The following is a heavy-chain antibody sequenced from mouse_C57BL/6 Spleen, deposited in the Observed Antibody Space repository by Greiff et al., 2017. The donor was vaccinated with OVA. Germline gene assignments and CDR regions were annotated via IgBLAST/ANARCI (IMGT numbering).Heavy chain of an antibody. CDR3: ARYDLRFDY. D-gene: IGHD2-12*01. CDR1: GYTFTSYW. V-gene: IGHV1-50*01. Sequence: VQLQQSGAELVKPGASVKLSCKASGYTFTSYWMQWVKQRPGQGLEWIGEIDPSDSYTNYNQKFKGKATLTVDTSSSTAYMQLSSLTSEDSAVYYCARYDLRFDYWGQGTTHTVSS. J-gene: IGHJ2*01. CDR2: IDPSDSYT.